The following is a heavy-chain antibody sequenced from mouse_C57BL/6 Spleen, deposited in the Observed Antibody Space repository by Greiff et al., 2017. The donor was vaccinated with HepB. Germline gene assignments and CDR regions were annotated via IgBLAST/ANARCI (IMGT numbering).Heavy chain of an antibody. CDR3: TRAGGDYDDWYFDV. CDR1: GFTFSSYA. D-gene: IGHD2-4*01. Sequence: EVKVEESGEGLVKPGGSLKLSCAASGFTFSSYAMSWVRQTPEKRLEWVAYISSGGDYIYYADTVKGRFTISRDNARNTLYLQMSSLKSEDTAMYYCTRAGGDYDDWYFDVWGTGTTVTVSS. J-gene: IGHJ1*03. V-gene: IGHV5-9-1*02. CDR2: ISSGGDYI.